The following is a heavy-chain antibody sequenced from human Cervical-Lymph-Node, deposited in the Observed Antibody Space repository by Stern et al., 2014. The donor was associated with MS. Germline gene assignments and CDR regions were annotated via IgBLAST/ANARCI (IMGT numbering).Heavy chain of an antibody. CDR1: GASVNSGSYY. CDR2: IYYSGST. CDR3: ARDNYDDSSWPNYHFYGLDV. V-gene: IGHV4-61*01. Sequence: VQLLESGPGLVKPSETLSLTCSVSGASVNSGSYYWSWLRQPPGKGLEWIGHIYYSGSTRTNPSLKGRVTMSLDTSGNKFSLNLLSVTAADTAVYYCARDNYDDSSWPNYHFYGLDVWGQGTTVTVSS. D-gene: IGHD3-16*01. J-gene: IGHJ6*02.